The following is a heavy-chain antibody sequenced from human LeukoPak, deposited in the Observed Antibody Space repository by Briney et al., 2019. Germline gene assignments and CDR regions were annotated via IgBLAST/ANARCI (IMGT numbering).Heavy chain of an antibody. CDR3: ARLSIAGQTSQGYDY. CDR2: INPNSGGT. V-gene: IGHV1-2*02. D-gene: IGHD6-6*01. Sequence: ASVKVSCKASGYTFTGYYMHWVRQAPGQGLEWMGWINPNSGGTNYGQKFQGRVTMTRDTSISTAYMELSRLRSDDTAVYYCARLSIAGQTSQGYDYWGQGTLVTVSS. CDR1: GYTFTGYY. J-gene: IGHJ4*02.